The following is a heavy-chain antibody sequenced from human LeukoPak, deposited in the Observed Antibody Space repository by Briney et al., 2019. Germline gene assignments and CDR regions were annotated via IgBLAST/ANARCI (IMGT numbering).Heavy chain of an antibody. CDR1: GFTFSSCA. CDR2: ISGGGVNT. D-gene: IGHD1-14*01. V-gene: IGHV3-23*01. Sequence: GGSLRLSCAASGFTFSSCAMSCVRQAPGKGLEWVSAISGGGVNTYYADSVKGRFTISRDNSKNTLFLQMNSLRADDTAVYYCAKGPLTEVAGTTWDYWGQGTLVTVSS. CDR3: AKGPLTEVAGTTWDY. J-gene: IGHJ4*02.